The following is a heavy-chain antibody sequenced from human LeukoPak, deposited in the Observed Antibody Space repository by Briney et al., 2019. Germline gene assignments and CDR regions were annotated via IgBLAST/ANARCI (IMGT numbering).Heavy chain of an antibody. J-gene: IGHJ3*02. CDR2: IKLGDSYT. Sequence: EETLKVSCKDSGYNFTSYLMSYVRQVPGKGLERMGRIKLGDSYTNYTPSFQRHVTISADKSISNAYLQWSSVTASDTAMYYCATLSGTYAFDIWGQGTMVTVSS. CDR1: GYNFTSYL. V-gene: IGHV5-10-1*01. CDR3: ATLSGTYAFDI. D-gene: IGHD3-10*01.